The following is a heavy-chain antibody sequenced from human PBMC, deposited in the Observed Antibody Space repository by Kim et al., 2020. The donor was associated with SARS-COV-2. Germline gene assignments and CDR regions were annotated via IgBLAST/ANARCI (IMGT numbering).Heavy chain of an antibody. Sequence: GGSTYYADPVKGRFTISADNSKNTLYLQMNSLRAGDTAVYYCAKADSRGYWGQGTLVTVSS. CDR2: GGST. V-gene: IGHV3-23*01. D-gene: IGHD3-22*01. J-gene: IGHJ4*02. CDR3: AKADSRGY.